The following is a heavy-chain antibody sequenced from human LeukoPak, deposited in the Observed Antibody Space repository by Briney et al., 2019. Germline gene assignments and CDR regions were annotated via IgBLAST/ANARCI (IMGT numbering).Heavy chain of an antibody. V-gene: IGHV4-4*07. CDR3: ARDGYTASYYSLDY. CDR2: IYSSGTT. D-gene: IGHD1-26*01. J-gene: IGHJ4*02. Sequence: SETLSLTCSVSGGSIRSYYWSWIRQPVGKGLESIGRIYSSGTTNYNPSLKSRVSMSVDMSKNQFSLRLNSVAAADTAVYYCARDGYTASYYSLDYWGQGILVTVSS. CDR1: GGSIRSYY.